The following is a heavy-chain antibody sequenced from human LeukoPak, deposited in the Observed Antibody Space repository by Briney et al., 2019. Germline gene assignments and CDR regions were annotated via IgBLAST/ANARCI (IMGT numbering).Heavy chain of an antibody. V-gene: IGHV3-30-3*01. Sequence: GRSLRLSCAASGFTFSSYAMHWVRQAPGKGLEWVAVISYDGSNKYYADSVKGRFTISRDNSKNTLYLQMNSLRAEDTVVYYCARSSTGMRYFDWFAADYWGQGTLVTVST. D-gene: IGHD3-9*01. CDR1: GFTFSSYA. CDR3: ARSSTGMRYFDWFAADY. CDR2: ISYDGSNK. J-gene: IGHJ4*02.